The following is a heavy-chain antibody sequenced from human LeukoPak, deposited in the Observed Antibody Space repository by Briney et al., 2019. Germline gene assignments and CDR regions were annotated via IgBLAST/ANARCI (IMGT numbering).Heavy chain of an antibody. CDR2: INHSGST. Sequence: SSATLSLTCAVSGGSFSGYYWSWIRQPPVKGLEWIGEINHSGSTNYNPSLKSRVTISVDTSKNQFSLKLSSVTAADTAVYYCARARYCSGGSCYYNRPYNTKEYFQHWGQGTLVTVSS. V-gene: IGHV4-34*01. D-gene: IGHD2-15*01. CDR3: ARARYCSGGSCYYNRPYNTKEYFQH. CDR1: GGSFSGYY. J-gene: IGHJ1*01.